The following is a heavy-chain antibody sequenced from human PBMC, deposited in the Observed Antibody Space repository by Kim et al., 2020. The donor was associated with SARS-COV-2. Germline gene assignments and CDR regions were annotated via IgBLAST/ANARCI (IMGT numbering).Heavy chain of an antibody. CDR1: GYTFTSYG. D-gene: IGHD6-13*01. CDR3: ARRPGGRIAAAGTYYGMDV. V-gene: IGHV1-18*01. Sequence: ASVKVSCKASGYTFTSYGISWVRQAPGQGLEWMGWISAYNGNTNYAQKLQGRVTMTTDTSTSTAYMELRSLRSDDTAVYYCARRPGGRIAAAGTYYGMDVWGQGTTVTVSS. J-gene: IGHJ6*02. CDR2: ISAYNGNT.